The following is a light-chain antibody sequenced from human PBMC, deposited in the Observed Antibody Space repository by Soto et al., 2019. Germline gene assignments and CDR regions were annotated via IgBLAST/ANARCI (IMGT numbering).Light chain of an antibody. CDR2: GAS. CDR3: QQYDNWPPFT. Sequence: EIVMTQSPATLSVSPGERANLSCRASQSVGSHLAWYQQRPGQAPRLLIYGASYRATGIPARFSGSGSGTDFTLTISSLQSEDFAVYYCQQYDNWPPFTFGPGTKVDIK. V-gene: IGKV3-15*01. CDR1: QSVGSH. J-gene: IGKJ3*01.